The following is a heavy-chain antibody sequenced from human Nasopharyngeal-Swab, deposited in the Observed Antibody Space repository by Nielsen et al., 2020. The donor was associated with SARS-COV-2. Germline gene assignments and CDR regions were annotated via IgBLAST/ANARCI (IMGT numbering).Heavy chain of an antibody. D-gene: IGHD2-2*01. CDR3: ARGFSGLSALLCSSTSCLDAFDI. CDR1: GYTFTGYY. J-gene: IGHJ3*02. CDR2: INPNSGGT. Sequence: ASVKVSCKASGYTFTGYYMHWVRQAPGQGLEWMGRINPNSGGTNYAQKFQGRVTMTRDTSISTAYMELSSLRSDDTAVYYCARGFSGLSALLCSSTSCLDAFDIWGQGTMVTVSS. V-gene: IGHV1-2*06.